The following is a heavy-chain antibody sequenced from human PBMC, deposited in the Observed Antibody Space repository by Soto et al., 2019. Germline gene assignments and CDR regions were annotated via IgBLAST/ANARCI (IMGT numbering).Heavy chain of an antibody. V-gene: IGHV4-30-2*01. J-gene: IGHJ5*02. CDR2: IYHSGST. D-gene: IGHD2-2*01. Sequence: LSLTCAVSGCSISSGGYSWSWIRQPPGKGLEWIGYIYHSGSTYYNPSLKSRVTISVDRSKNQFSLKLSSVTAADTAVYYCARVPDRWGQGTLVTVSS. CDR1: GCSISSGGYS. CDR3: ARVPDR.